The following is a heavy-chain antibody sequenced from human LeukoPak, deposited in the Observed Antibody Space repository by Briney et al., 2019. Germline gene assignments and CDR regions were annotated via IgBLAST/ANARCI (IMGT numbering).Heavy chain of an antibody. CDR3: ARQYGDFDY. V-gene: IGHV4-39*01. Sequence: SETLSLTCTVSGVSISSSSYYWGWIRQPPGKGLEWIGSIYYSGSTYYNPSLKSRVTISVDTSKNQFSLKLSSVTAADTAVYYCARQYGDFDYWGQGTLVTVSS. CDR1: GVSISSSSYY. J-gene: IGHJ4*02. D-gene: IGHD4-17*01. CDR2: IYYSGST.